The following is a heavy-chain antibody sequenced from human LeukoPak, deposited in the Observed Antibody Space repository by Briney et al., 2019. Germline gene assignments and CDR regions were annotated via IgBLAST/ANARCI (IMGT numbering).Heavy chain of an antibody. D-gene: IGHD7-27*01. CDR1: GFTFSRHW. CDR2: IKEDGSEK. Sequence: QTGGSLRLSCAASGFTFSRHWMSWVRQAPGKGLEWLANIKEDGSEKKYVDSVKGRFTISRDNAKNSLNLQMNSLRAEDTAVYYCARDYTGGWNDYWGQGTLVTVSS. CDR3: ARDYTGGWNDY. V-gene: IGHV3-7*01. J-gene: IGHJ4*02.